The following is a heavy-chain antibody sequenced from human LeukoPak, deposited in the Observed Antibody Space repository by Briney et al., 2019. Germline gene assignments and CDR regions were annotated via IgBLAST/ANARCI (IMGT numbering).Heavy chain of an antibody. J-gene: IGHJ5*02. CDR1: GYSFTSYW. D-gene: IGHD5-18*01. V-gene: IGHV5-51*01. Sequence: GESLKISCKGSGYSFTSYWIGWVRQMPGKGLEWMGIICPGDSDTRYSPSFQGQVTISADKSISTAYLQWSSLKASDTAMYYCARQGPGYSYGYYNWFDPWGQGTLVTVSS. CDR3: ARQGPGYSYGYYNWFDP. CDR2: ICPGDSDT.